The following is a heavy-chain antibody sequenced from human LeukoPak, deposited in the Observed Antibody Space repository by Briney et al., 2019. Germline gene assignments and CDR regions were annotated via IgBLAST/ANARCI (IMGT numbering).Heavy chain of an antibody. CDR3: AREKAAIGTNWGDYFDY. Sequence: PSETLSLTCTVSGGSFNTYYWTWIRQPPGKGLEWIANIYRSGSTNYTNYNPSLKSRVTISLDTSKSQFALKLSFVTAADTAMYYCAREKAAIGTNWGDYFDYWGQGVLVTVSS. CDR1: GGSFNTYY. D-gene: IGHD6-13*01. V-gene: IGHV4-59*01. J-gene: IGHJ4*02. CDR2: IYRSGSTNYT.